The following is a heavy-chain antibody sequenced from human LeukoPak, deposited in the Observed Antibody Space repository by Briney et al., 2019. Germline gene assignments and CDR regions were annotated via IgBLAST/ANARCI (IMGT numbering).Heavy chain of an antibody. Sequence: GRSLRLSCAASGFTFSSYSMNWVSQAPGKGLEWDSSISSSSSYIYYADSVKGRFTISRDNAKNSLYLQMNSLRAEDTAVYYCARDQQYSSGCLDYWGQGTLVTVSS. D-gene: IGHD6-19*01. J-gene: IGHJ4*02. V-gene: IGHV3-21*01. CDR2: ISSSSSYI. CDR1: GFTFSSYS. CDR3: ARDQQYSSGCLDY.